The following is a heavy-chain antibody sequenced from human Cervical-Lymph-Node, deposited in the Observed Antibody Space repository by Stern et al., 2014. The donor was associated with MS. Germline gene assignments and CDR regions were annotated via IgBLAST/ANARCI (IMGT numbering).Heavy chain of an antibody. CDR2: ITNVGST. CDR3: ARDTSSPERSDW. V-gene: IGHV3-53*01. D-gene: IGHD1-1*01. Sequence: VQLVQSGGGVIQPGGSLRLSCTASGVTVSRDYMKWVRQAPGKGLEWVSLITNVGSTFYTDSVKGRFTISRDDSKNTVYLHMTSLRAEDTAMYYCARDTSSPERSDWWGQGTLVTVSS. J-gene: IGHJ4*02. CDR1: GVTVSRDY.